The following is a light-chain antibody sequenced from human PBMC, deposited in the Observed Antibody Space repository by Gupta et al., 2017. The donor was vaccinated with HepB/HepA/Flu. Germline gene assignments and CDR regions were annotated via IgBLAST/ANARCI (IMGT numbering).Light chain of an antibody. CDR3: SSYACSNNLVV. CDR2: EVS. V-gene: IGLV2-8*01. Sequence: SALTQPPSPSASPGQSVPISCTATSSDVGGDSYVSWYQQHPGKAPKVMIYEVSKRPSGVPDRFSGSKSGNTASLTVSGLQAEDEADYYCSSYACSNNLVVFGGGTKLTVL. J-gene: IGLJ2*01. CDR1: SSDVGGDSY.